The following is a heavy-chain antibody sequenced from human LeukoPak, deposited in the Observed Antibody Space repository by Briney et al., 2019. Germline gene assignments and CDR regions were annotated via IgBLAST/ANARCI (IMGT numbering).Heavy chain of an antibody. Sequence: GGSLRLSCAASGFTFSSYAMSWVRQAPGKGLEWVSAISGSGGSTYYADSVKGRFTISRDNSKNTLYLQMNGLRAEDTAVYYCAKDPRYSSSSLLDYWGQGTLVTVSS. CDR1: GFTFSSYA. J-gene: IGHJ4*02. CDR3: AKDPRYSSSSLLDY. V-gene: IGHV3-23*01. CDR2: ISGSGGST. D-gene: IGHD6-6*01.